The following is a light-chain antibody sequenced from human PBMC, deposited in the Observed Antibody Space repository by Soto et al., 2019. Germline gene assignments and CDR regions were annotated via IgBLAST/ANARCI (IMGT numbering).Light chain of an antibody. V-gene: IGKV1-9*01. J-gene: IGKJ4*01. CDR3: QQLKSYPLT. Sequence: IQLTQSPSSLSASVGDRVPITCRASQCISSYLAWYQQKPGKAPKVLISAASTLQSGVPSRFSGSGYGTDFTLAISSLQPEDFATYYCQQLKSYPLTFGGGTKMEIK. CDR2: AAS. CDR1: QCISSY.